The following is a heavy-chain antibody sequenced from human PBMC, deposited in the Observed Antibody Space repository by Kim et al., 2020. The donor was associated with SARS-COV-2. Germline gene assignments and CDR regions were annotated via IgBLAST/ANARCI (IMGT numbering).Heavy chain of an antibody. CDR2: IYYSGST. CDR3: ARLPGSSSWYLEAGWFDP. CDR1: GGSISSSSYY. V-gene: IGHV4-39*01. Sequence: SETLSLTCTVSGGSISSSSYYWGWIRQPPGKGLEWIGSIYYSGSTYYNPSLKSRVTISVDTSKNQFSLKLSSVTAADTAVYYCARLPGSSSWYLEAGWFDPWGQGTLVTVSS. D-gene: IGHD6-13*01. J-gene: IGHJ5*02.